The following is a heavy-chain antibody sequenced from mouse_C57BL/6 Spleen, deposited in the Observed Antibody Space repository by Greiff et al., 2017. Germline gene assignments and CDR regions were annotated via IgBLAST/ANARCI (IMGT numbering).Heavy chain of an antibody. Sequence: VQLQQSGPELVKPGASVKISCKASGYTFTDYNMDWVQQSHGKSLEWIGDINPNNGGTVYNQKFKGKATLTVDKSSSTAYMELRSLTSEDTAVYYCARSEGYYSAWFAYWGQGTLVTVSA. V-gene: IGHV1-18*01. CDR3: ARSEGYYSAWFAY. J-gene: IGHJ3*01. CDR1: GYTFTDYN. CDR2: INPNNGGT. D-gene: IGHD2-3*01.